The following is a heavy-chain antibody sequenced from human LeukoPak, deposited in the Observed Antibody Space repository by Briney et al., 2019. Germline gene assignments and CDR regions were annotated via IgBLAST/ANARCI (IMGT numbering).Heavy chain of an antibody. D-gene: IGHD3-9*01. CDR3: AKALRERLFEGDFDY. CDR2: ISGGGGST. V-gene: IGHV3-23*01. Sequence: GGSLRLSCAASGFTFSSYAMSWVRQAPGKGLEWVSAISGGGGSTYYADSVEGRFTISRDNSKNTLYLQMNSLRAEDTAVYYCAKALRERLFEGDFDYWGQGTLVTVSS. J-gene: IGHJ4*02. CDR1: GFTFSSYA.